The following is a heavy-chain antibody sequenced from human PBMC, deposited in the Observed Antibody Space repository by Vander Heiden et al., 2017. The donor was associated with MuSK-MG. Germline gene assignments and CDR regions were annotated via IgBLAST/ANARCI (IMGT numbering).Heavy chain of an antibody. Sequence: EVQLVESGGGLVQPGGSLTLSCAGSGFTFNNYGMTWVGQAPGKGLGWVSSISGGGESTYYADSVKGLFTISRDNSKNTLYLQMNGLRGEDTAVYYCAKDRDLKVFAVEFDSWGQGTLVTVSS. CDR3: AKDRDLKVFAVEFDS. D-gene: IGHD2-8*01. CDR2: ISGGGEST. V-gene: IGHV3-23*04. J-gene: IGHJ4*02. CDR1: GFTFNNYG.